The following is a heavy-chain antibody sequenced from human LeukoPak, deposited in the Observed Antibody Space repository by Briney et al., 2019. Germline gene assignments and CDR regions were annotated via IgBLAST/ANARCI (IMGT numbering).Heavy chain of an antibody. Sequence: PPETLSLTCTVSGGSISSYYWSWIRQPPGKGLEWIGFTSYSEGTYYNPSLMSRITISVDRSQNQFSLKMRDVTAADTAVYFCATADWESFYFDSWGQGALVAVSS. CDR2: TSYSEGT. CDR1: GGSISSYY. CDR3: ATADWESFYFDS. D-gene: IGHD1-26*01. J-gene: IGHJ4*02. V-gene: IGHV4-59*06.